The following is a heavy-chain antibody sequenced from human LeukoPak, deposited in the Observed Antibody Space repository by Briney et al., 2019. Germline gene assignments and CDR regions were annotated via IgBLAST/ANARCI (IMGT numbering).Heavy chain of an antibody. CDR1: GYTFTGYY. Sequence: ASVKVSCKASGYTFTGYYMHWVRQAPGQGLEWMGWINPNSGGTNYAQKFQGRVTMTRDTSISTAYMEPSRLRSDDTAVYYCARALHYCSSTSCYTFDYWGQGTLVTVSS. D-gene: IGHD2-2*02. V-gene: IGHV1-2*02. J-gene: IGHJ4*02. CDR3: ARALHYCSSTSCYTFDY. CDR2: INPNSGGT.